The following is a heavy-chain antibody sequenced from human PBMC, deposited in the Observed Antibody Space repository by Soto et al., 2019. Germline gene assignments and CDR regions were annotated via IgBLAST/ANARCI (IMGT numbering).Heavy chain of an antibody. CDR3: ARDRDSSGYIWFEP. Sequence: PSETLSLTCSVSGGSIDNYYWNWIRQPPGKGLEWIGYIYYSGSTNYNPSLKSRVTISIDTSKNQFSLKLSSVTAADTAVYYCARDRDSSGYIWFEPWGQGTLVTVSS. CDR2: IYYSGST. D-gene: IGHD3-22*01. CDR1: GGSIDNYY. V-gene: IGHV4-59*01. J-gene: IGHJ5*02.